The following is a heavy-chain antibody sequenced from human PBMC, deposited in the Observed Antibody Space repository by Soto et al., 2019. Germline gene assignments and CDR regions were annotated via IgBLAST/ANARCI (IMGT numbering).Heavy chain of an antibody. J-gene: IGHJ5*02. CDR2: IYYIGTT. Sequence: QVQLQESGPGLVKASQTLSLTCTVSGGSIRNGNYYWSWIRQLPGKGLEWIGNIYYIGTTSYNPSLQSRVSISIDSSKNQSSLEVTSVLAADTAVYSCAKNETTRPWFDPWGQGTLVTVSS. CDR3: AKNETTRPWFDP. V-gene: IGHV4-31*03. D-gene: IGHD1-1*01. CDR1: GGSIRNGNYY.